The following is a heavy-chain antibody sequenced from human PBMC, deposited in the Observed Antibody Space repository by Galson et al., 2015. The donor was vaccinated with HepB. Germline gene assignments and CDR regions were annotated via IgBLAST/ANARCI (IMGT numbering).Heavy chain of an antibody. Sequence: SLRLSCAASGYTFSSYAMSWVRQAPGKGLEWVSAISDSDGSTYYADSVKGRFTISRDNSKNTLYLQMNSLRAEDTAVYYCAKDNWGGYNRNWKHFDYWGQGTLLTVSS. CDR3: AKDNWGGYNRNWKHFDY. J-gene: IGHJ4*02. D-gene: IGHD1-7*01. CDR1: GYTFSSYA. V-gene: IGHV3-23*01. CDR2: ISDSDGST.